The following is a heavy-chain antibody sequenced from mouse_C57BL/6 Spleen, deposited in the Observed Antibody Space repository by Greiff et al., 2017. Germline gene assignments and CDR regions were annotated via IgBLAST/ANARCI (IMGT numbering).Heavy chain of an antibody. V-gene: IGHV5-9-1*02. CDR3: TRDYGYYAWFAY. Sequence: EVQVVESGEGLVKPGGSLKLSCAASGFTFSSYAMSWVRQTPEKRLEWVAYISSGGDYIYYADTVKGRFTISRDNARNTLYLQMSSLQSEDTAMYYCTRDYGYYAWFAYWGQGTLVTVSA. D-gene: IGHD2-3*01. CDR1: GFTFSSYA. J-gene: IGHJ3*01. CDR2: ISSGGDYI.